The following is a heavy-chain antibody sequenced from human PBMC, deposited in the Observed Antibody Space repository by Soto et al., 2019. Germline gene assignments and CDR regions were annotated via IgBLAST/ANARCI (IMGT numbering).Heavy chain of an antibody. CDR1: GFTFSSYN. Sequence: EVQLVESGGSLVQPGGSLTLTCAASGFTFSSYNMNWVRQAPGKGLEWVSYISSSSSSIYYADSVKGRFTISRDNAKSSLYLQMSSLRAEDTAVYYCARAGSWGQGTLVTVSS. CDR2: ISSSSSSI. CDR3: ARAGS. J-gene: IGHJ5*02. V-gene: IGHV3-48*01.